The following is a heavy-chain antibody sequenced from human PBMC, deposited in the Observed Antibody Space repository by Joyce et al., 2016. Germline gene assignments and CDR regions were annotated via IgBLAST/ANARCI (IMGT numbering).Heavy chain of an antibody. Sequence: QLQLQESGPGLVRPSETLSLTCTVSGVSISNTDYCWGWIRQPPGKGLEWIGSMFYTGYTYYNPSLKSRVTISVDTSKNQFSLKLTSVTAADTTLYYCARHEAGEAFDLWGQGTMVTVSS. CDR3: ARHEAGEAFDL. J-gene: IGHJ3*01. CDR2: MFYTGYT. CDR1: GVSISNTDYC. V-gene: IGHV4-39*01. D-gene: IGHD3-10*01.